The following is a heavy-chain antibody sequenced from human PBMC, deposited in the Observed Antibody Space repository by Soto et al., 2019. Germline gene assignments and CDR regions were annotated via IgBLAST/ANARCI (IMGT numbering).Heavy chain of an antibody. J-gene: IGHJ3*02. CDR2: ISDSGGLT. CDR1: GFAFSSHP. CDR3: ARRAFGRSRTFDI. D-gene: IGHD3-16*01. V-gene: IGHV3-23*01. Sequence: PGGSLRLSCAASGFAFSSHPMSWVRQAPEKGLEWVSGISDSGGLTYNADSVKGRFTISRDNSKNTLYLQMNSLRAEDTAVYYCARRAFGRSRTFDIWGQGTMVTVSS.